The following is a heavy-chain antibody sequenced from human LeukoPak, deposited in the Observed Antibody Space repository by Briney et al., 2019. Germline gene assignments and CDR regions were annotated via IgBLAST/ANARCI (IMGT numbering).Heavy chain of an antibody. CDR2: ISWNSGSI. D-gene: IGHD2-15*01. Sequence: PGGSLRLSCAASGFTFDDYAMHWVRQAPGKGLEWVSGISWNSGSIGYADSVKGRFTISGDNAKNSLYLQMNSLRAEDTALYYCASSQGYCPYWGQGTLVTVSS. J-gene: IGHJ4*02. CDR3: ASSQGYCPY. CDR1: GFTFDDYA. V-gene: IGHV3-9*01.